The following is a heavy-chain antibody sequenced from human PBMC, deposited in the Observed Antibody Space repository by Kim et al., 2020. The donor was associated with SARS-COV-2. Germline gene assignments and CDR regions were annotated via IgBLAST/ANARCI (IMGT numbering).Heavy chain of an antibody. D-gene: IGHD2-2*01. CDR1: GGSISSYY. CDR2: IYYSGST. Sequence: SETLSLTCTVSGGSISSYYWSWIRQPPGKGLEWIGYIYYSGSTNYNPSLKSRVTISVDTSKNQFSLKLSSVTAADTAVYYCARGRIVVVPAAPEQEFDPWGQGTLVTVSS. V-gene: IGHV4-59*01. CDR3: ARGRIVVVPAAPEQEFDP. J-gene: IGHJ5*02.